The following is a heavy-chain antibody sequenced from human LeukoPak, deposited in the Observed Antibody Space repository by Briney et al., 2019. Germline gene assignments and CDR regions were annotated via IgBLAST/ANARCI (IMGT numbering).Heavy chain of an antibody. CDR2: INHSGST. CDR3: ARGLVYYYDSRAPAFDI. Sequence: PSETLSLTCAVYGGSFSGYYWSWIRQPPGKGLEWIGEINHSGSTNYNPSLKSRVTISVDTSNNQFSLKLSSVTTADTAVYYCARGLVYYYDSRAPAFDIWGQGTMVTVSS. CDR1: GGSFSGYY. D-gene: IGHD3-22*01. V-gene: IGHV4-34*01. J-gene: IGHJ3*02.